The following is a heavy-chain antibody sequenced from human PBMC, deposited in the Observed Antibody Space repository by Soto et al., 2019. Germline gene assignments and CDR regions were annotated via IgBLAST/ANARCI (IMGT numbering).Heavy chain of an antibody. D-gene: IGHD5-18*01. CDR2: IIPIFGTA. Sequence: QVHLLQSGPEMKKPGSSVTVSCKASGGTFNTYTFSWVRRAPGQGLEWMGSIIPIFGTANYAPRFQGRLSITADQSATTTYMELTSPTSEDTAFYYCGRLPRYSFPTSDPLDNWGQGTLVTVSS. J-gene: IGHJ4*02. CDR1: GGTFNTYT. V-gene: IGHV1-69*08. CDR3: GRLPRYSFPTSDPLDN.